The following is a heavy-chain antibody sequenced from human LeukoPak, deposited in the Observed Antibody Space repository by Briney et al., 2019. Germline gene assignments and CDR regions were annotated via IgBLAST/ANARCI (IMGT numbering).Heavy chain of an antibody. CDR2: ISGDGGST. V-gene: IGHV3-43*02. CDR1: GFTFDDYA. CDR3: AKDIDKRQTFDP. J-gene: IGHJ5*02. Sequence: GGSLRLSCAASGFTFDDYAMHWVRQAPGKGLEWVSLISGDGGSTYYAGSVKGRFTISRDNSKNSLYLQMNSLRTEDTASYYCAKDIDKRQTFDPWGQGTLVTVSS.